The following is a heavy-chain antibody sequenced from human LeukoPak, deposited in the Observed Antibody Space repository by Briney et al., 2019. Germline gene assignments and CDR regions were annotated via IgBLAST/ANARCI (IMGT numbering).Heavy chain of an antibody. D-gene: IGHD6-6*01. V-gene: IGHV4-39*01. CDR2: IYYSGST. CDR3: ARGLGSSSPYFDY. CDR1: GGSISSSSYY. J-gene: IGHJ4*02. Sequence: SETLSLTCTVSGGSISSSSYYWGWIRQPPGKGLEWIGSIYYSGSTYYNPSLKSRVTISVDTSKNQFSLKLSSVTAADTAVYYCARGLGSSSPYFDYWGQGTLVTVSS.